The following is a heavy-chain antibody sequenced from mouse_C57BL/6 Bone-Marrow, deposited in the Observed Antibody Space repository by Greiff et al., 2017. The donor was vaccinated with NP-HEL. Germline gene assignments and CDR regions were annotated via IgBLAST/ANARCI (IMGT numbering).Heavy chain of an antibody. CDR2: ISYDGSN. J-gene: IGHJ2*01. CDR3: ARGGSSGYRD. Sequence: EVQLQQSGPGLVKPSQSLSLTCSVTGYSITSGYYWNWIRQFPGNKPEWMGYISYDGSNNYNPSLKNRISITRDTSKNQFFLKLNSVTTEDTATYYCARGGSSGYRDWGKGTTLTVSS. V-gene: IGHV3-6*01. CDR1: GYSITSGYY. D-gene: IGHD3-2*02.